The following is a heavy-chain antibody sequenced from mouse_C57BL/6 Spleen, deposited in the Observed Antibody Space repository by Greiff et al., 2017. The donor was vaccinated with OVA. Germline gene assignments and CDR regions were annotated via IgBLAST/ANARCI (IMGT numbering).Heavy chain of an antibody. CDR2: ISNGGGST. J-gene: IGHJ1*03. V-gene: IGHV5-12*01. D-gene: IGHD2-4*01. CDR3: ARQEYDSWYFDV. Sequence: EVMLVESGGGLVQPGGSLKLSCAASGFTFSDYYMYWVRQTPEKRLEWVAYISNGGGSTYYPDTVKCRFTISRDNAKNTLYLQMSRLKSEDTAMYYCARQEYDSWYFDVWGTGTTVTVSS. CDR1: GFTFSDYY.